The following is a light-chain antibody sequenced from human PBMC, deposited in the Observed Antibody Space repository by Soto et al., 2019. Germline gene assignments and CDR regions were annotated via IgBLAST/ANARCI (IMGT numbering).Light chain of an antibody. V-gene: IGKV1-5*03. CDR3: QHYNSYSEA. Sequence: DIQKTHSPSSRSGSVGDRVTITCRASQTISSWLAWYQQKPGKAPKLLIYKASTLKSGVPSRFSGSGSGTEFTLTISSMQPDDFANYYCQHYNSYSEAFGQGTKVDI. J-gene: IGKJ1*01. CDR2: KAS. CDR1: QTISSW.